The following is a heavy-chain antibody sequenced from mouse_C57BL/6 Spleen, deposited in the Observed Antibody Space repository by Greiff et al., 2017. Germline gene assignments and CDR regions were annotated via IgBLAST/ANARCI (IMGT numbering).Heavy chain of an antibody. Sequence: EVKLMESGGGLVKPGGSLKLSCAASGFTFSSYTMSWVRQTPEKRLEWVATISGGGGNTYYPDSVKGRFTISRDNAKNTLYLQMSSLRSEDTALYYCARHPAYYSNYPDYWGQGTTLTVSS. CDR2: ISGGGGNT. CDR1: GFTFSSYT. J-gene: IGHJ2*01. D-gene: IGHD2-5*01. V-gene: IGHV5-9*01. CDR3: ARHPAYYSNYPDY.